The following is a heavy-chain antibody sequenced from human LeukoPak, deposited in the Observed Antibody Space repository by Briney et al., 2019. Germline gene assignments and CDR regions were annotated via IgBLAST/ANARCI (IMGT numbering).Heavy chain of an antibody. J-gene: IGHJ3*02. CDR1: GFTFTDTY. Sequence: GGSLRLSCAVSGFTFTDTYMTWIRQAPGKGLESLSYISPSGTDISYADSVKGRFTISRDNSKNTLYLQMNSLRAEDTAVYYCAKGGLVHPLHIWGQGTMVTVSS. D-gene: IGHD3/OR15-3a*01. V-gene: IGHV3-11*01. CDR2: ISPSGTDI. CDR3: AKGGLVHPLHI.